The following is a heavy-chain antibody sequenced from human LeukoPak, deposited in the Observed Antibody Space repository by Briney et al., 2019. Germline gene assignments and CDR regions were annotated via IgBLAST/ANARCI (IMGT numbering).Heavy chain of an antibody. CDR1: GFTFSSYW. CDR3: ARASGSGSYYLPGNYYYGMDV. J-gene: IGHJ6*02. D-gene: IGHD3-10*01. Sequence: GGSLRLSCAASGFTFSSYWMHWVRHAPGKGLVWVSRINSDGSSTSYADSVKGRFTISRDNAKNTLYLQMNSLRAEDTAVYYCARASGSGSYYLPGNYYYGMDVWGQGTTVTVSS. CDR2: INSDGSST. V-gene: IGHV3-74*01.